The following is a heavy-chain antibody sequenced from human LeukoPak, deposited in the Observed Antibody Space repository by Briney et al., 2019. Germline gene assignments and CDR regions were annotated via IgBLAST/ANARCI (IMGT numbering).Heavy chain of an antibody. CDR3: ARGRVEMATIDFDY. D-gene: IGHD5-24*01. J-gene: IGHJ4*02. CDR1: GGSFSGYY. CDR2: INHSGST. Sequence: SGTLSLTCAVYGGSFSGYYWSWIRQPPGKGLEWIGEINHSGSTNYNPSLKSRVTISVDTSKNQFSLKLSSVTAADTAMYYCARGRVEMATIDFDYWGQGTLVTVSS. V-gene: IGHV4-34*01.